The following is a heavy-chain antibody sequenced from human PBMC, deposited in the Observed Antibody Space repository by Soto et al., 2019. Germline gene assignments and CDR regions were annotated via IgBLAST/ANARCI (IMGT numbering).Heavy chain of an antibody. D-gene: IGHD3-22*01. Sequence: SETLSLTCAVYGGSFSGYYWSWIRQPPGKGLEWIGEINHSGSTNYNPSLKSRVTISVDTSKNQFSLKLSSVTAADTAVYYCHDYYDSSGYYKLRDYWGQGTLVNVSS. CDR3: HDYYDSSGYYKLRDY. J-gene: IGHJ4*02. V-gene: IGHV4-34*01. CDR2: INHSGST. CDR1: GGSFSGYY.